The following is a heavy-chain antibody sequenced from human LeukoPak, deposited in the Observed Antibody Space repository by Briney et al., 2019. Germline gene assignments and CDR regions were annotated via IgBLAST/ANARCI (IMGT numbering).Heavy chain of an antibody. CDR2: IIPIFGTA. CDR3: ARAGKYCGGDCYSGWFDP. V-gene: IGHV1-69*05. Sequence: PGQGIKRMGGIIPIFGTANYAQKFQGRVTITTDESTSTAYMELSSLRSEDTAVYYCARAGKYCGGDCYSGWFDPWGQGTLVTVSS. J-gene: IGHJ5*02. D-gene: IGHD2-21*02.